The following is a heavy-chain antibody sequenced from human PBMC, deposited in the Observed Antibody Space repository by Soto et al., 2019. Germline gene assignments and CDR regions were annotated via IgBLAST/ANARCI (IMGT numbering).Heavy chain of an antibody. Sequence: EVHLVESGGGLVQPGGSLRLSCGASGFTFSAFWMGWVRQAPGTGLQWVATIKTDGSEKYYVDSVTGRFTISRDNDKNSLYLQLNTLRAEDSGVYYCARPVRGSPEDVWGQGTTVTVSS. CDR1: GFTFSAFW. CDR2: IKTDGSEK. CDR3: ARPVRGSPEDV. D-gene: IGHD3-16*01. V-gene: IGHV3-7*05. J-gene: IGHJ6*02.